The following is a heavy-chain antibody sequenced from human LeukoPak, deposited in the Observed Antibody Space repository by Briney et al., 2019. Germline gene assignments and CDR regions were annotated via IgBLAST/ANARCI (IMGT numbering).Heavy chain of an antibody. D-gene: IGHD3-22*01. Sequence: SETLSLTCAVYGGSFSGYYWSWIRQPPGKGLEWIGEINHSGSTNYNPSLKSRVTISVDTSKNQFSLKLSSVTAADTAVYYCARGGVRYYDSKDLLDYWGHGTLVTVSS. CDR1: GGSFSGYY. V-gene: IGHV4-34*01. CDR3: ARGGVRYYDSKDLLDY. J-gene: IGHJ4*01. CDR2: INHSGST.